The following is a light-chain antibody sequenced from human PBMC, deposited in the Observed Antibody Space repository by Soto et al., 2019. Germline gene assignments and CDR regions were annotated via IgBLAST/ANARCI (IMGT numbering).Light chain of an antibody. J-gene: IGKJ2*01. CDR3: QQYGSSLMYT. V-gene: IGKV3-20*01. CDR1: QSVSSSY. CDR2: GAS. Sequence: EIVLTQSPGTLSLSPGERATLSCRGSQSVSSSYLAWYQQKPGQAPRLLIYGASSRATGLPDRFSGSGSGTDFTLTISRLEPEDFAVYSCQQYGSSLMYTFGQGTKLEIK.